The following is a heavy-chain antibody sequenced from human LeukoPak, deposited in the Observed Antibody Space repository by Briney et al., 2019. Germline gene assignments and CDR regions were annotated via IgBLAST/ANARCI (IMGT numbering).Heavy chain of an antibody. J-gene: IGHJ3*02. CDR3: ARYFVTMVRGVSAARMAFDI. V-gene: IGHV3-33*01. Sequence: GGSLRLSCAASGFTFSSYGMHWVRQAPGKGLEWVAVIWYDGSNEYYADSVKGRFTISRDNSKNTLYLQMNSLRAEDTAVYYCARYFVTMVRGVSAARMAFDIWGQGTMVTVSS. CDR2: IWYDGSNE. CDR1: GFTFSSYG. D-gene: IGHD3-10*01.